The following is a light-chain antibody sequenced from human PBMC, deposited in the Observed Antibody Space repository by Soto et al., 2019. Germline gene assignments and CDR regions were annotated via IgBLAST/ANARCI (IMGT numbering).Light chain of an antibody. CDR2: YDD. Sequence: QPVLTQPPSVSEAPRQRVTISCSGSGSNIGSNGVNWYQQLPGRPPKLVIFYDDLLPLGVSDRFSGSKSDTSASLAISDLQSEDEAEYFCAAWDASLNGVVFGGGTKLTVL. CDR3: AAWDASLNGVV. V-gene: IGLV1-36*01. CDR1: GSNIGSNG. J-gene: IGLJ3*02.